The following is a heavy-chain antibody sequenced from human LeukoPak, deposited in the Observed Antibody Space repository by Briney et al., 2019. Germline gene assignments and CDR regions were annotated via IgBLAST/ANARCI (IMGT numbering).Heavy chain of an antibody. CDR3: ARLVVITTFDWFDP. D-gene: IGHD3-22*01. CDR2: INTSGST. Sequence: SETLSLTCTVSGGSISSYYWSWIRQPAGKGLEWIGRINTSGSTNYNPSLKSRVTMSVDTSKNQFSLKLTSVTAADTAVYYCARLVVITTFDWFDPWGQGTLVTVSS. V-gene: IGHV4-4*07. CDR1: GGSISSYY. J-gene: IGHJ5*02.